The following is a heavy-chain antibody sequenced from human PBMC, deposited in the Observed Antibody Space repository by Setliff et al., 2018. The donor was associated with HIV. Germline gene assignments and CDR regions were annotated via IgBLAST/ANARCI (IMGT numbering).Heavy chain of an antibody. Sequence: SETLSLTCAVYGGSFSGYFWTWIRQPPQKRLEWIGEINHSGDTNYNPSLKSRVTISVDTSKNQFSLKLSSVTAADTAVYYCARGSSSGLYYYYYYMDVWGKGTTVTVSS. D-gene: IGHD6-6*01. CDR2: INHSGDT. V-gene: IGHV4-34*01. CDR1: GGSFSGYF. J-gene: IGHJ6*03. CDR3: ARGSSSGLYYYYYYMDV.